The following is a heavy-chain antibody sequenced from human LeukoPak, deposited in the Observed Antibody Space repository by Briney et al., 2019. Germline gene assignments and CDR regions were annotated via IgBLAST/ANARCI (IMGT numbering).Heavy chain of an antibody. J-gene: IGHJ3*02. CDR2: INHSGST. CDR1: GRSFSGCY. Sequence: SETLSLTCAVYGRSFSGCYWSWIRQPPGKGLEWIGEINHSGSTDYNPSLKSRVTISVDTSKNQFSLKLSSVTAADTAVYYCARLHLPAHEGAFDIWGRGTMVTVSS. V-gene: IGHV4-34*01. D-gene: IGHD1-14*01. CDR3: ARLHLPAHEGAFDI.